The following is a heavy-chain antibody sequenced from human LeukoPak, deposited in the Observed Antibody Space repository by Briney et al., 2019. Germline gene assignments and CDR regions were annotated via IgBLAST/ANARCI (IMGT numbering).Heavy chain of an antibody. CDR2: ISSSGSTI. CDR1: GFTFSDYY. CDR3: ARDREQLTYYFDY. J-gene: IGHJ4*02. Sequence: GGSLRLSCAASGFTFSDYYMSWIRQAPGHGLEWVSYISSSGSTIYYADSVKGRFTISRDNAKNSLYLQMNSLRAEDTAVYYCARDREQLTYYFDYWGQGTLVTVSS. D-gene: IGHD6-6*01. V-gene: IGHV3-11*01.